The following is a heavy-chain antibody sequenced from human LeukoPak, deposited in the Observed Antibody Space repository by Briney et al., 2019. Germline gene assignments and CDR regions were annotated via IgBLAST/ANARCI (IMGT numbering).Heavy chain of an antibody. Sequence: GSLRLSCAASGFTFSSYSMNWVRQAPGKGLEWVSSISSSSSYIYYADSVKGRFTISRDDAKNSLYLQMNSLRAEDTAVYYCARDKARGYSGYDLSPRDYWGQGTLVTVSS. V-gene: IGHV3-21*01. J-gene: IGHJ4*02. D-gene: IGHD5-12*01. CDR2: ISSSSSYI. CDR3: ARDKARGYSGYDLSPRDY. CDR1: GFTFSSYS.